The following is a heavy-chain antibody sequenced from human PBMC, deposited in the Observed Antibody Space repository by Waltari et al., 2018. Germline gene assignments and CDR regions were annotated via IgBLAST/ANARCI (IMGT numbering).Heavy chain of an antibody. J-gene: IGHJ4*02. V-gene: IGHV1-69*08. D-gene: IGHD3-3*01. CDR1: GGTFSSYA. Sequence: QVQLVQSGAEVKKPGSSVKVSCKASGGTFSSYAISWVRQAPGQGLEWMGRIIPIFGTANYAQKFQGRVTITADKSTSTAYMELSSLRSEDTAVYYCASSIFGVVIRPSGIDYWGQGTLVTVSS. CDR2: IIPIFGTA. CDR3: ASSIFGVVIRPSGIDY.